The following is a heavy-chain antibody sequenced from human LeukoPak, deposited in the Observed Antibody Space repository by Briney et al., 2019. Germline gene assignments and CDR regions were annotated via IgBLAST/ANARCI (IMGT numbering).Heavy chain of an antibody. CDR2: IYSGGST. J-gene: IGHJ6*03. V-gene: IGHV3-53*01. Sequence: GGSLRLSCAASGFTVSSNYMSWVRQPPGRGLEWVSLIYSGGSTYYADSVKGRFTISRDNSKNTVYLQMNSLRAEDTAVYYCARGLYYYYYYMDVWGKGTTVTVSS. CDR1: GFTVSSNY. CDR3: ARGLYYYYYYMDV.